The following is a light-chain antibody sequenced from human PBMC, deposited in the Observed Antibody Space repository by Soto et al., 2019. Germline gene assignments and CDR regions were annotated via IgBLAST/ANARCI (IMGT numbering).Light chain of an antibody. J-gene: IGLJ1*01. V-gene: IGLV2-14*01. CDR2: DVS. CDR1: SSDVGGYNY. CDR3: SSYTSSSTLLDV. Sequence: QSALTQPASVSGSPGQSITISCTGTSSDVGGYNYVSWYQQNPGKAPKLMIYDVSNRPSGVSNRFSGSKSGNTASLTISGLQAEDEADYYCSSYTSSSTLLDVFGTGTKLTVL.